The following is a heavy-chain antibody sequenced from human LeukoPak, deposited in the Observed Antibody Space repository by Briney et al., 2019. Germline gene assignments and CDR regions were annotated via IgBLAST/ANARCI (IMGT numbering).Heavy chain of an antibody. J-gene: IGHJ3*02. CDR2: IYYSGST. CDR1: GGSISSYY. V-gene: IGHV4-59*01. D-gene: IGHD3-22*01. CDR3: AREWSYYDSSGYYDLDI. Sequence: SETLSLTCTVSGGSISSYYWSWIRQPPGKGLEWIGYIYYSGSTNYNPSLKSRVTISVDTSKNQFSLKLSSVTAADTAVYYCAREWSYYDSSGYYDLDIWGQGTMVTVSS.